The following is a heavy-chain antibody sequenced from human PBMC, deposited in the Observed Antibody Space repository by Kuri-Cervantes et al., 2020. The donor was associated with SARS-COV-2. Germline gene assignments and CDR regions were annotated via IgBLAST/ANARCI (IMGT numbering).Heavy chain of an antibody. V-gene: IGHV3-74*01. Sequence: GESLKISCAASGFTFSSYWMHWVRQAPGKGLVWVSRINSDGSSTSYADSVKGRFTISRDNAKNTLYLQMNSLRAEDTAVYYCARDRGYGSGSYSDYWGQGTLVTVSS. CDR2: INSDGSST. CDR3: ARDRGYGSGSYSDY. D-gene: IGHD3-10*01. CDR1: GFTFSSYW. J-gene: IGHJ4*02.